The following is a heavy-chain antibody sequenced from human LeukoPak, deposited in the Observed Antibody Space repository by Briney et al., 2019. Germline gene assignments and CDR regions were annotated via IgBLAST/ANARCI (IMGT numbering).Heavy chain of an antibody. V-gene: IGHV3-74*01. CDR2: LNSDGSST. CDR1: GFTFSRYW. J-gene: IGHJ3*02. CDR3: ARGARAARSGFDM. Sequence: PGGSLRLSCAASGFTFSRYWMHWVRQAPGKGLMWVSRLNSDGSSTNYTDSVKGRFTISRDNAKNTLYLQMNSLRAEDTAVYYCARGARAARSGFDMWGLGTMVTVSS. D-gene: IGHD3-3*01.